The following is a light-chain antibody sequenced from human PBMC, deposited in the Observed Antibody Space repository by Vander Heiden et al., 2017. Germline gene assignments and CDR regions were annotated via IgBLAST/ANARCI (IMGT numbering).Light chain of an antibody. J-gene: IGLJ2*01. Sequence: SYVLTQAPSVSVAPGQTATITCWGASVGGLHWYQQKQGQAPGLVVYDDSDPPSGIPERFSGSTSGNTASLTISRVEAGDEADYYCQLWDLDRDQQLFGGGTKLTVL. CDR3: QLWDLDRDQQL. V-gene: IGLV3-21*02. CDR1: SVGG. CDR2: DDS.